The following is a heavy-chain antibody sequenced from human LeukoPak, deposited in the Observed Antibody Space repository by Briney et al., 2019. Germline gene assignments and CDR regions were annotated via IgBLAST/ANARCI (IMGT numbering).Heavy chain of an antibody. CDR3: AGPGGDRSFDF. D-gene: IGHD2-21*02. CDR1: GFTFSSNN. CDR2: ISSDGNNK. Sequence: GGSLRLSCEASGFTFSSNNIHWVRQAPGKGLEWVAAISSDGNNKWYAVAVKGRFTISRDNSKNTVYLQMNSLRVKDTALYYCAGPGGDRSFDFWGQGSLVTVSS. J-gene: IGHJ5*01. V-gene: IGHV3-30-3*01.